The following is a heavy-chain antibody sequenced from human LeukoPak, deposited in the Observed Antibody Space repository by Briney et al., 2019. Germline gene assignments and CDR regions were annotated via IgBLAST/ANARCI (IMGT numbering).Heavy chain of an antibody. CDR2: IIPIFGTA. CDR3: ARVRSNDYVWGTLSYYFDY. CDR1: GGTFSSYA. V-gene: IGHV1-69*13. J-gene: IGHJ4*02. D-gene: IGHD3-16*01. Sequence: GASVKVSCKASGGTFSSYAISWVRQAPGQGLEWMGGIIPIFGTANYAQKFQGRVTITADESTSTAYMELSSLRCEDTAVYYCARVRSNDYVWGTLSYYFDYWGQGTLVTVSS.